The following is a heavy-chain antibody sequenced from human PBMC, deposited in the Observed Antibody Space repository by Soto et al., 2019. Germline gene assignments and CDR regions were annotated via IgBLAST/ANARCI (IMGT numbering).Heavy chain of an antibody. Sequence: GASVKVSCKVSGYTLTELSMHWVRQAPGKGLEWMGGFDPEDGETIYAQKFQGRVTITRDTSASTAYMELSSLRSEDTAVYYCARDTAPSDVWGQGTTVTVSS. CDR1: GYTLTELS. D-gene: IGHD4-17*01. V-gene: IGHV1-24*01. CDR3: ARDTAPSDV. CDR2: FDPEDGET. J-gene: IGHJ6*02.